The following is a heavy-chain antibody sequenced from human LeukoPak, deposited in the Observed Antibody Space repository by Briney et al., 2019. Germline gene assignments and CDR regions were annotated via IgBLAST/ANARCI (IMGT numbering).Heavy chain of an antibody. CDR1: GYSFSHYW. J-gene: IGHJ4*02. D-gene: IGHD3-22*01. CDR3: ARRDSSGYHEY. CDR2: IYPGDSET. V-gene: IGHV5-51*01. Sequence: GESLKISCKASGYSFSHYWIGWVRQMPGEGLEWMGSIYPGDSETRYRPAFQGQVTITADKSISTAYLQWSSLKASDTATYYCARRDSSGYHEYWGQGTLVAVSS.